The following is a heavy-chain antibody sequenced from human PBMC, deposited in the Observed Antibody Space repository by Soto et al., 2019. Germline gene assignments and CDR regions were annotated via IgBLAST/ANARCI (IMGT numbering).Heavy chain of an antibody. CDR1: GFSLSSTRVA. V-gene: IGHV2-5*02. D-gene: IGHD6-19*01. Sequence: QITLKESGPTLVKPTQTLTLTCTFSGFSLSSTRVAVCWIRQPPGKALEWLALIYWDDDKRYSPFWKSRLTITKDTSKNQVVLTMTNMDPVDTATYYCAHSVVAGLGYYFDYWGQGTLVTVSS. CDR2: IYWDDDK. CDR3: AHSVVAGLGYYFDY. J-gene: IGHJ4*02.